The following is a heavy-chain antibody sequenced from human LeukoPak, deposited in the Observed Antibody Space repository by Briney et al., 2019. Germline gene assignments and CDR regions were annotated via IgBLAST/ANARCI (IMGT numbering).Heavy chain of an antibody. J-gene: IGHJ4*02. V-gene: IGHV3-30*02. CDR1: GFTFSSYG. CDR2: IRYDGSNK. CDR3: AKEDGGYCSSTSCYASSY. Sequence: GGSLRLSCAASGFTFSSYGMHWVRQAPGKGLEWVAFIRYDGSNKYYADSVKSRFTISRDNSKNTLYLQMNSLRAEDTAVYYCAKEDGGYCSSTSCYASSYWGQGTLVTVSS. D-gene: IGHD2-2*01.